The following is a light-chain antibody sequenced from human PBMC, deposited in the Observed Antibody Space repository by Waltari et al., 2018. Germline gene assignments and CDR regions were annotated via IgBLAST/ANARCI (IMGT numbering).Light chain of an antibody. CDR1: QSVRSSY. J-gene: IGKJ2*01. CDR2: GAS. CDR3: QQYGSSSPMYT. Sequence: EIVLTQSPGTLSLSPGERATLSCRASQSVRSSYLAWYQQKPGQAPRLLIYGASSRATGIPDRFSGSGSGTDFTLTISRLEPEDFAVYYCQQYGSSSPMYTFGQGTKLEI. V-gene: IGKV3-20*01.